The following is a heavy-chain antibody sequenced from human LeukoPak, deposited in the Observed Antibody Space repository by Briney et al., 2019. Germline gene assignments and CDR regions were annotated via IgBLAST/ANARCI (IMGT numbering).Heavy chain of an antibody. CDR1: GYTFTSYY. CDR3: ARGDIVVVVAANTAFDI. V-gene: IGHV1-46*01. Sequence: ASVKVSCKASGYTFTSYYMHWVRQAPGQGLEWVGIINPSGGSTSYAQKFQGRVTITADESTSTAYMELSSLRSEDTAVYYCARGDIVVVVAANTAFDIWGQGTMVTVSS. D-gene: IGHD2-15*01. CDR2: INPSGGST. J-gene: IGHJ3*02.